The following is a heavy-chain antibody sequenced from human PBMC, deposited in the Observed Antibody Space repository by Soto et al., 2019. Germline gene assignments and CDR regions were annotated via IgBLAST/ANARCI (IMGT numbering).Heavy chain of an antibody. CDR3: ARDDEHGNYCDLGY. CDR2: ILQDGNNK. CDR1: GFTFSNYI. V-gene: IGHV3-30-3*01. Sequence: QVQLVESGGGVVQPGRSLRLSCAASGFTFSNYIMHWVRQAPGKGLEWVAMILQDGNNKYYADSVKGRFTISRDNSKNTLYLQMDSLRTEDTAIYYCARDDEHGNYCDLGYWGQGTLVTVSS. J-gene: IGHJ4*02. D-gene: IGHD3-10*01.